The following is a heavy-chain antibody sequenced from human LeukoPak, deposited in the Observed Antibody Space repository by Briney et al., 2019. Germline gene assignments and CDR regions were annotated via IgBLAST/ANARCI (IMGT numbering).Heavy chain of an antibody. CDR2: ISYDGSNK. CDR3: AKESWSTGSGKGAFDI. D-gene: IGHD3-10*01. Sequence: QAGGSLRLSCAASGFTFSSYGMHWDRQAPGKGLEWVAVISYDGSNKYYADSVKGRFTISRDNYKKTLYLQMNSLRAEDTAVFYCAKESWSTGSGKGAFDIWGQGTMVTVSS. CDR1: GFTFSSYG. V-gene: IGHV3-30*18. J-gene: IGHJ3*02.